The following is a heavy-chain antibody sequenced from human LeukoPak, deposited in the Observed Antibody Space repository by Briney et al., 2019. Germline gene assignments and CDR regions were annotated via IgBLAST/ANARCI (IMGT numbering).Heavy chain of an antibody. D-gene: IGHD1-7*01. CDR3: ASRYNWNYDWFDP. Sequence: SVKVSCKASGGTFSSYAISWVRQVPGQGLEWMGRIIPVFGTANYAQKFQGRVTITTDESTSTAYMELSSLRSEDTAVYYCASRYNWNYDWFDPWGQGTLVTVSS. CDR1: GGTFSSYA. J-gene: IGHJ5*02. CDR2: IIPVFGTA. V-gene: IGHV1-69*05.